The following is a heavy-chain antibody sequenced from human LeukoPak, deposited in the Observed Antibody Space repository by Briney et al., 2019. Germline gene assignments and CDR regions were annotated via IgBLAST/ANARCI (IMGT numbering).Heavy chain of an antibody. CDR3: ARAPVTSCSGVLCYPFDY. J-gene: IGHJ4*02. V-gene: IGHV3-23*01. D-gene: IGHD2-15*01. CDR2: TSSSDAGT. CDR1: GFTLNNYA. Sequence: GGSLRLSCAASGFTLNNYAMSWVRQAPGKGLEWVSATSSSDAGTYHADSVRGRFTISRDNSKNALYLQMNSLRAEDAAVYYCARAPVTSCSGVLCYPFDYWGQGTLVTVSS.